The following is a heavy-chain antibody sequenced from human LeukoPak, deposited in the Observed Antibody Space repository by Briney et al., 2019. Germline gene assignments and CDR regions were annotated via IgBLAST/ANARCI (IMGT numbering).Heavy chain of an antibody. Sequence: GGSLRLSCAASGFTFGSYAIHWVRQAPGKGLEWVAVISYDGSNKYYADSVKGRLTISRDNSENTLHLQMNSLRAEDTAVYFCVREVAVSGTENGAFNVWGPGTTVTVSS. CDR2: ISYDGSNK. D-gene: IGHD6-19*01. V-gene: IGHV3-30-3*01. J-gene: IGHJ6*02. CDR3: VREVAVSGTENGAFNV. CDR1: GFTFGSYA.